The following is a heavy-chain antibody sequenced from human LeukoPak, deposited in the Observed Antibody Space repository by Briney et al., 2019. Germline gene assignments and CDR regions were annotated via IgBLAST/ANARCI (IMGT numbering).Heavy chain of an antibody. CDR1: GFIFEDYG. D-gene: IGHD2/OR15-2a*01. J-gene: IGHJ4*02. CDR2: ISGSGGSP. Sequence: GGSLRLSCAASGFIFEDYGMTWVRQAPGKGLEWVSSISGSGGSPYYADSVKGRFTISRDNSKNTLYLQMNSLRAEDTAVYYCAKGPLLWDWGQGTLVTVSS. CDR3: AKGPLLWD. V-gene: IGHV3-23*01.